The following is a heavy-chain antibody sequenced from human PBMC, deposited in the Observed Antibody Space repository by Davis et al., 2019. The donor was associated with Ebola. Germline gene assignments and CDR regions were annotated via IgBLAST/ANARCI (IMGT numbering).Heavy chain of an antibody. CDR3: ARLSRPDIISVAGTGPFDY. J-gene: IGHJ4*02. CDR2: INSDGSST. V-gene: IGHV3-74*01. D-gene: IGHD6-19*01. Sequence: PGGSLRLSCAASGFTFSSYWMHWVRQAPGKGLVWVSRINSDGSSTSYADSVKGRFTISRDNAKNTLYLQMNSLRAEDTAVYYCARLSRPDIISVAGTGPFDYWGQGTLVTVSS. CDR1: GFTFSSYW.